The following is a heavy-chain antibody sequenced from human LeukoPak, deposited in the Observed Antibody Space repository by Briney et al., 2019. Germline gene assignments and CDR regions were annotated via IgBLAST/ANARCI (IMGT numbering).Heavy chain of an antibody. J-gene: IGHJ4*02. Sequence: GGSLRLSCVASGFTFSDYHMSWIRQAPGKGLEWVSYISSSSSYTNYADSVKGRFTISRDNAKNSLYLQMNSLRAEDTAVYYCARDSHSSGWYDYFDYWGQGTLVTVSS. CDR1: GFTFSDYH. CDR2: ISSSSSYT. V-gene: IGHV3-11*06. CDR3: ARDSHSSGWYDYFDY. D-gene: IGHD6-19*01.